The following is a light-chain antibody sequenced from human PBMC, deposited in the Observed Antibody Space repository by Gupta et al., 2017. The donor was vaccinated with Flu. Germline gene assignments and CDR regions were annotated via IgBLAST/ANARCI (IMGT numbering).Light chain of an antibody. J-gene: IGLJ3*02. Sequence: SITISCTGTSSDVGVYNLVSWYQQHPGKAPKLMIYEVSKRPSGVSNRFSGSKSGNTASLTISGLQAEDEADYYCCSYAGSSTWVFGGGTKLTVL. CDR1: SSDVGVYNL. V-gene: IGLV2-23*02. CDR3: CSYAGSSTWV. CDR2: EVS.